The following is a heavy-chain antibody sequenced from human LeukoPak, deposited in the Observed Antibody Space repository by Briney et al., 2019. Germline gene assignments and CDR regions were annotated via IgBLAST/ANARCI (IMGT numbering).Heavy chain of an antibody. Sequence: GESLKISCKGSGYSFNSYWIGWVRQMPGKGLKWMGIIYPGDSDARYSPSFQGQVTISADKSISTAYLQWSSLRASDTAMYYCARRRDLYSGSYYPFDYWGQGTLVTVSS. D-gene: IGHD1-26*01. V-gene: IGHV5-51*01. J-gene: IGHJ4*02. CDR1: GYSFNSYW. CDR3: ARRRDLYSGSYYPFDY. CDR2: IYPGDSDA.